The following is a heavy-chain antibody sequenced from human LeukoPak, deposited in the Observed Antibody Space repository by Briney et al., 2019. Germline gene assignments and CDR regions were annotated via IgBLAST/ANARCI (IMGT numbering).Heavy chain of an antibody. V-gene: IGHV3-49*04. Sequence: GRSLRVSCTASGFTFGDYAMSWVRQAPGKGLEWVGFIRSKAYGGTTEYAASVKGRFTISRDDSKSIAYLQMNSLKTEDTAVYYCTRVLDYGQDYYYGMDVWGQGTTVTVSS. CDR2: IRSKAYGGTT. CDR3: TRVLDYGQDYYYGMDV. CDR1: GFTFGDYA. J-gene: IGHJ6*02. D-gene: IGHD4-17*01.